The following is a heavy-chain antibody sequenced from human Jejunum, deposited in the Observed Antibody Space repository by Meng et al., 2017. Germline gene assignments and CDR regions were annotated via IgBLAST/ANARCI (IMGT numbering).Heavy chain of an antibody. J-gene: IGHJ4*02. D-gene: IGHD2-2*01. Sequence: ELVQSGAEVKKPGASMKVSGKASGYPFDRFGVSWIRQAPGQGLEWVGWISAYTGKTDYAQKFQGRVLMTAETSTATVYMELTSLTSDDTAVYYCARDKYAYALGYFDYWGQGTLVTVSS. V-gene: IGHV1-18*01. CDR2: ISAYTGKT. CDR1: GYPFDRFG. CDR3: ARDKYAYALGYFDY.